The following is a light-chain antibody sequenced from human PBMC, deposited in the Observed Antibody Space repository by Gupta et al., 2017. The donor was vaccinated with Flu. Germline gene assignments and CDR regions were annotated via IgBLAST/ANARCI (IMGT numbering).Light chain of an antibody. J-gene: IGLJ3*02. CDR3: AAWDDDRGGWV. V-gene: IGLV1-47*01. CDR1: SSNIADNF. CDR2: RSN. Sequence: QSVLAQPPSASGTPGQRVTISCSGSSSNIADNFVYWYQQLPGTAPKLLVYRSNERPSGVPDRFSGSKSDTSASLAISGLRSEDEATYYCAAWDDDRGGWVFGGGTILTVL.